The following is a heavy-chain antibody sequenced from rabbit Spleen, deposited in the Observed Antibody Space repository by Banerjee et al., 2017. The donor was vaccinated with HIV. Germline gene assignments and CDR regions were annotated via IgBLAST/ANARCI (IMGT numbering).Heavy chain of an antibody. CDR3: ARSASNYIGRAGL. V-gene: IGHV1S7*01. J-gene: IGHJ3*01. Sequence: QLEESAGGLVQPGGSLKLSCKASGFTLSSYYMNWVRQAPGKGLEWIGYIDPLFGSAYYASWVNGRFSISRENAQNTLFLQLNSLTAADTATYFCARSASNYIGRAGLWGQGTLVTVS. CDR2: IDPLFGSA. D-gene: IGHD8-1*01. CDR1: GFTLSSYY.